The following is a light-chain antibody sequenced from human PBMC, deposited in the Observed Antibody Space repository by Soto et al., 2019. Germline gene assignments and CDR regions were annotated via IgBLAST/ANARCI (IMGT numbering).Light chain of an antibody. CDR3: QQYGSSSWT. CDR1: QSVSSSY. Sequence: EIVLTQSPGTLSLSPGERATLSCRASQSVSSSYLAWYQQKPGQAPRLLIYDASSRATGIPDRFSGSGSETDFTLTISRLEPEDFAVYYCQQYGSSSWTFGQGTKVEIK. CDR2: DAS. J-gene: IGKJ1*01. V-gene: IGKV3-20*01.